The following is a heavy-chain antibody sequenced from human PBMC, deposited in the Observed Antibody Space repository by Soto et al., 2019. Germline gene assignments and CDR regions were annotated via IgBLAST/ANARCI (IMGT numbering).Heavy chain of an antibody. V-gene: IGHV1-3*01. CDR1: GYTFTSYA. Sequence: ASVKVSCKASGYTFTSYAMHWVRQAPGPRLEWMGWINAGNGNTKYSQKFQGRVTITRDTSASTAYMELSSLRSEDTAVYYCARDLTMVAVYIFDYWGQGTLVTVSS. J-gene: IGHJ4*02. CDR3: ARDLTMVAVYIFDY. CDR2: INAGNGNT. D-gene: IGHD2-15*01.